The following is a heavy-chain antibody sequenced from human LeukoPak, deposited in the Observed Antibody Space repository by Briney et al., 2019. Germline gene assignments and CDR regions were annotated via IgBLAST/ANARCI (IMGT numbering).Heavy chain of an antibody. CDR2: LYSGSDT. D-gene: IGHD3-10*01. CDR1: GFTVSTNY. J-gene: IGHJ2*01. CDR3: ARVGDHFHWYLDL. Sequence: GGSLRLSCAASGFTVSTNYMNCGRQAPGKGLEWVSILYSGSDTYYADSVKGRFTISRDSSKNILSLQMNNLRAEDTAVYYCARVGDHFHWYLDLWGRGTLVTVSS. V-gene: IGHV3-53*01.